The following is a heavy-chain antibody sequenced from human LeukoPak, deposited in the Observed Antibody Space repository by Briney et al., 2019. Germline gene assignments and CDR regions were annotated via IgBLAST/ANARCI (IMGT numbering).Heavy chain of an antibody. V-gene: IGHV1-3*01. CDR1: GYTFTSYA. CDR2: INAGNGNT. J-gene: IGHJ3*02. Sequence: ASVKVSCKASGYTFTSYAMDWVRQAPGQRLEWIGWINAGNGNTKYSQKFQGRVTITRDTSASTVYMELSSLRSEDTAVYYCARASRMVRGAEDAFDIWGQGTMVTVSS. CDR3: ARASRMVRGAEDAFDI. D-gene: IGHD3-10*01.